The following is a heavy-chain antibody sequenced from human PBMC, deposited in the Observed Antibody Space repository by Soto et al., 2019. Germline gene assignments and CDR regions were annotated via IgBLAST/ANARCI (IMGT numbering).Heavy chain of an antibody. CDR2: ISSNGGST. CDR1: GFTFRSYA. CDR3: ARAKFLSYGDIDY. V-gene: IGHV3-64*01. Sequence: GGSLRLSCAASGFTFRSYAMHWVRQAPGKGLEYVSAISSNGGSTYYANSVKGRFTISRDNSKNTLYLQMGSLRAEDMAVYYCARAKFLSYGDIDYWGQGTLVTVSA. D-gene: IGHD4-17*01. J-gene: IGHJ4*02.